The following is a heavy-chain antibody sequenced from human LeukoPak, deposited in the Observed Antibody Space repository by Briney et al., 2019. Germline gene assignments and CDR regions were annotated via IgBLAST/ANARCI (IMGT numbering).Heavy chain of an antibody. D-gene: IGHD3-10*01. J-gene: IGHJ4*02. CDR1: GGTFSSYA. CDR3: ARDSGMVRGVTSRY. V-gene: IGHV1-69*06. Sequence: SVKVSCKASGGTFSSYAISWVRQAPGQGLEWMGGIIPIFGTANYAQKVQGRVTMTADTSTSTAYMELRSLRSDDTAVYYCARDSGMVRGVTSRYWGQGTLVTVSS. CDR2: IIPIFGTA.